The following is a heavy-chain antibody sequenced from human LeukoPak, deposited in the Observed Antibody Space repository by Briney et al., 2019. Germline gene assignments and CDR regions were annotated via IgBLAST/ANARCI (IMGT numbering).Heavy chain of an antibody. Sequence: GGSLRLSCAASGFTFSSCWMSWVRQAPGKGLEWVAAISGSGVSTRDADSVKGRFTNSRDNSKNTLYLQMNSLRAEDTAVYYCAKDSVWYYYDSSGYAGSYFDYWGQGTLVTVSS. D-gene: IGHD3-22*01. V-gene: IGHV3-23*01. CDR1: GFTFSSCW. CDR3: AKDSVWYYYDSSGYAGSYFDY. J-gene: IGHJ4*02. CDR2: ISGSGVST.